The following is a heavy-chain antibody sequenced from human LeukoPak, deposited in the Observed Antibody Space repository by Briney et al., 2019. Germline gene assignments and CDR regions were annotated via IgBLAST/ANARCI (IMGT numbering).Heavy chain of an antibody. CDR3: ARDDSGYDYLFGY. V-gene: IGHV3-30-3*01. D-gene: IGHD5-12*01. CDR2: ISCDGSNK. J-gene: IGHJ4*02. CDR1: GFTFSSYA. Sequence: GRSLRLSCAASGFTFSSYAMHWVRQAPGKGLEWVAVISCDGSNKYYADSVKGRFTISRDNSKNTLYLQMNSLRAEDTAVYYCARDDSGYDYLFGYWGQGTLVTVSS.